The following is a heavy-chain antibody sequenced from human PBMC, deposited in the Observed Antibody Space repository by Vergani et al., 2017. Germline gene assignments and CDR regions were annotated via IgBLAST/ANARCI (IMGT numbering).Heavy chain of an antibody. Sequence: EVQLVESGGGLVKPGGSLRLSCAASGFTFSNAWMSWVRQAPGKGLEWVGRIKSKTDGGTTDYAAPVKGRFTISRDDSKNTLYLQMNSLKTEDTAVYYCAKLLTYSSGWKDYWGQGTLVTVSS. CDR2: IKSKTDGGTT. V-gene: IGHV3-15*01. J-gene: IGHJ4*02. CDR3: AKLLTYSSGWKDY. CDR1: GFTFSNAW. D-gene: IGHD6-19*01.